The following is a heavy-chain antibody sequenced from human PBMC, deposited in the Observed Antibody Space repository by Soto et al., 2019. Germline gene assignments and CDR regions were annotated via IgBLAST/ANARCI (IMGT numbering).Heavy chain of an antibody. CDR3: ARVYDFWSGYGYYGMDV. D-gene: IGHD3-3*01. V-gene: IGHV1-69*13. CDR1: GGTFSSYA. CDR2: IIPIFGTA. J-gene: IGHJ6*02. Sequence: ASVKVSCKASGGTFSSYAISWVRQAPGQGLEWMGGIIPIFGTANYAQKFQGRVTITADESTSTAYMELSSLRSEDTAVYYCARVYDFWSGYGYYGMDVWGQGTTVTVSS.